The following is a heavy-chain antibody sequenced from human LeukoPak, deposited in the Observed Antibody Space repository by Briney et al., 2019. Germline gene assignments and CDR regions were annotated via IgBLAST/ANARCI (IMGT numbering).Heavy chain of an antibody. Sequence: SQTLSLTCTVSGGPISSGSYYWNWIRQPAGKGLEWIGRIYTSGSTKYNPSLKSRVTVSVDTSKNQFSLKVRSVTAADTAVYYCARTYCGGDCRGYYYYYYMDVWGKGTTVTISS. CDR2: IYTSGST. V-gene: IGHV4-61*02. CDR3: ARTYCGGDCRGYYYYYYMDV. CDR1: GGPISSGSYY. J-gene: IGHJ6*03. D-gene: IGHD2-21*02.